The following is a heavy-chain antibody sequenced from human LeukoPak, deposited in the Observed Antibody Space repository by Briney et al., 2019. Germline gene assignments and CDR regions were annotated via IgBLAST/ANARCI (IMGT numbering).Heavy chain of an antibody. J-gene: IGHJ5*02. CDR1: GFTFSNAW. D-gene: IGHD3-22*01. Sequence: PGGSLRLSCAASGFTFSNAWMNWVRQAPGMGLEWVGRIKRKTDGGTTDYAAPVKGRFTISRDDSKNTLYLQMNSLKTEDTAVYYCTTDDATTLYYYDSSGSEPWFDPWGQGTLVTVSS. V-gene: IGHV3-15*01. CDR3: TTDDATTLYYYDSSGSEPWFDP. CDR2: IKRKTDGGTT.